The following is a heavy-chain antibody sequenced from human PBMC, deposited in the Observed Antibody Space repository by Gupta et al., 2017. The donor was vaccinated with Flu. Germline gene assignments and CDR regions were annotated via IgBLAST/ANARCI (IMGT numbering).Heavy chain of an antibody. CDR2: IFYSGTT. D-gene: IGHD2-21*02. CDR3: ARVSGNSVNY. V-gene: IGHV4-31*03. J-gene: IGHJ4*02. Sequence: QVQLQESGPGLVKPSQTLSLTCTVSGGSISSGNNFWSWIRQHPGKGLEWIGYIFYSGTTYYNPSLKSRVTISVDTSENQFSLKLSSVTAADTAVYYCARVSGNSVNYWGQGTLVTVSS. CDR1: GGSISSGNNF.